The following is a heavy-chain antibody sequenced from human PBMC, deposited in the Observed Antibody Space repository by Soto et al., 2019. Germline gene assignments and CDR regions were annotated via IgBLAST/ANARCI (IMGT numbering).Heavy chain of an antibody. D-gene: IGHD6-13*01. J-gene: IGHJ4*02. V-gene: IGHV1-69*01. Sequence: QVQLVQSGAAVKKPGSSVKVSCKASGGTFSSYAISWVRQAPGQGLEWMGGIIPIFGTANYAQKFQGRVTIPADESTSTAYMELSSLRSEDTAVYYCARESPGIAAAGFYFDYWGQGTLVTVSS. CDR1: GGTFSSYA. CDR3: ARESPGIAAAGFYFDY. CDR2: IIPIFGTA.